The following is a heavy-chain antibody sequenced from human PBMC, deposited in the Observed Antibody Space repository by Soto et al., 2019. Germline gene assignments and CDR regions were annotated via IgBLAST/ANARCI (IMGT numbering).Heavy chain of an antibody. J-gene: IGHJ6*02. CDR3: TTDSSSWAYYYYYGMDV. Sequence: GGSLRLSCTVSGFTFSNAWMTWVRQAPGKGLEWVGRIKSKTDDGTTDYATPVKGRFTISRDDSRNTLYLQMNSLKTEDTAVYYCTTDSSSWAYYYYYGMDVWGQGTTVTVSS. V-gene: IGHV3-15*01. CDR1: GFTFSNAW. D-gene: IGHD2-2*01. CDR2: IKSKTDDGTT.